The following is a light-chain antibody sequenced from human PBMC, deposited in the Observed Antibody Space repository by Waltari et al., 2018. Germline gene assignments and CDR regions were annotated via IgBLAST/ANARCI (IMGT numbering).Light chain of an antibody. J-gene: IGKJ1*01. V-gene: IGKV1-5*03. CDR2: KAS. CDR1: QNINYW. CDR3: QQYNSFPWT. Sequence: DIQMPQSPSTLSASVGDRVTITCRASQNINYWLAWYQQKPGKAPNLLIYKASSLESGVPSRFSGSGSGTEFTLTISSLQPGDFATYYCQQYNSFPWTFGQGTKVEIK.